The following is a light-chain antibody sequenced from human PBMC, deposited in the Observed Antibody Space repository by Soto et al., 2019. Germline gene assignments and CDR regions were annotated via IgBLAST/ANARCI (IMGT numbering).Light chain of an antibody. CDR3: QQYGSAPWT. CDR2: GAS. V-gene: IGKV3-20*01. J-gene: IGKJ1*01. Sequence: EIVLTQSPGTLSLFPGESVTISCRASQRGFGTYLAWYQHKPGQAPRLLIYGASGRAAGIADRFSGSGSGTDFTLTISRLEPEDSAVYSCQQYGSAPWTFDQGTKVEIK. CDR1: QRGFGTY.